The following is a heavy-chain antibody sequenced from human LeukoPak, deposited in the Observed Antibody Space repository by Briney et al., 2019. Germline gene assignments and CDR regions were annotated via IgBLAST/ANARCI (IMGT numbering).Heavy chain of an antibody. CDR1: GDSISSNSAA. CDR2: TYYRSKWYN. D-gene: IGHD3-10*01. V-gene: IGHV6-1*01. Sequence: SQTLSLTCAISGDSISSNSAAWNWIRQSPSRGLEWLGRTYYRSKWYNDYAVSVKSRITINPGTSKNQFSLQLNSVTPEDTAVYYCARAESLLWFGELLPIFDYWGQGTLVTVSS. J-gene: IGHJ4*02. CDR3: ARAESLLWFGELLPIFDY.